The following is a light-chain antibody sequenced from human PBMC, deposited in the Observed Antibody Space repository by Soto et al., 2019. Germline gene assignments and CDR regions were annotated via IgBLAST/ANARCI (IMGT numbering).Light chain of an antibody. CDR3: QNYNSYSEA. CDR2: KAS. V-gene: IGKV1-5*03. J-gene: IGKJ1*01. CDR1: QTISSW. Sequence: DIQMTQSPSTLSGSVGDRVTITCRASQTISSWLAWYQQKTGKAPKLLIYKASTLKSGVPSRFSGSGSGTEFTLTISSLQNDEFATYYCQNYNSYSEAFGQGTKVDIK.